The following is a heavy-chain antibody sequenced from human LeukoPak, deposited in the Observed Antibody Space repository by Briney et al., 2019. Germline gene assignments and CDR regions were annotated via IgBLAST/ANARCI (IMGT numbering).Heavy chain of an antibody. CDR2: IWYDGSNK. Sequence: GGSLRLSCAASGFTFSSFCMQWVRQAPGKGLEWVTVIWYDGSNKYYADSVKGRFTISRDNSKNTLYLQMSSLRTEDTAVYYCARDLSINYTSDYRGQGTLVSVSS. V-gene: IGHV3-33*01. CDR3: ARDLSINYTSDY. J-gene: IGHJ4*02. D-gene: IGHD3-3*01. CDR1: GFTFSSFC.